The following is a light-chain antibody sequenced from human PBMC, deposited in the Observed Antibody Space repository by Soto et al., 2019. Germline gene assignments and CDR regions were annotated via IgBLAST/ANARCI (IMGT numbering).Light chain of an antibody. V-gene: IGKV4-1*01. CDR1: QSVLYSSNNKNY. J-gene: IGKJ3*01. Sequence: DNVMTQSPDSLAVSLGERATINCKSSQSVLYSSNNKNYLAWYQQKPGQPPKLLIYWASTRESGVPDRFSGSGSGTDFTLTISSLQAEDVAVYYCQQYYSTRFTFGPGTKVDIK. CDR3: QQYYSTRFT. CDR2: WAS.